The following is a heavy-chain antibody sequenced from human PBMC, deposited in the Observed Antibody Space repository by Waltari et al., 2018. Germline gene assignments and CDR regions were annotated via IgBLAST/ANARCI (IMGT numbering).Heavy chain of an antibody. D-gene: IGHD4-17*01. Sequence: QVQLVQSGAEVKKPGASVKVSCKASGYTFTSYDINWVRQATGQGLEWMGWMNPNSGNTGYAHKFQGRVTMTRNTSISTAYMELSSLRSEDTAVYYCASNYGDYADYYYGMDVWGQGTTVTVSS. CDR1: GYTFTSYD. J-gene: IGHJ6*02. V-gene: IGHV1-8*02. CDR2: MNPNSGNT. CDR3: ASNYGDYADYYYGMDV.